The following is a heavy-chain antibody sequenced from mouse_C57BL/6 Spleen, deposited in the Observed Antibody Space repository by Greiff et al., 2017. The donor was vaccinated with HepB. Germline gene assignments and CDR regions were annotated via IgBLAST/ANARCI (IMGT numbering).Heavy chain of an antibody. Sequence: VQLQQSGAELVRPGTSVKVSCKASGYAFTNYLIEWVKQRPGQGLEWIGVINPGSGGTNYNEKFKGKATLTADKASSTAYMQLSSLTSEDSAGYFCARWAGYYPDYWGQGATRTVSS. V-gene: IGHV1-54*01. J-gene: IGHJ2*01. D-gene: IGHD2-3*01. CDR2: INPGSGGT. CDR1: GYAFTNYL. CDR3: ARWAGYYPDY.